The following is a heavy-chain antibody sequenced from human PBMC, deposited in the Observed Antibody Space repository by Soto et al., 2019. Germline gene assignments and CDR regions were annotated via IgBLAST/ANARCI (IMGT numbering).Heavy chain of an antibody. CDR1: GFTFSSYS. CDR3: ARDRTYNDYGDYTLDY. Sequence: GGSLRLSCAASGFTFSSYSMNWVRQAPGKGLEWVSSISSSSSYIYYADSVKGRFTISRDNAKNSLYLQMNSLRAEDTAVYYCARDRTYNDYGDYTLDYWGQGTLVTVSS. D-gene: IGHD4-17*01. V-gene: IGHV3-21*01. CDR2: ISSSSSYI. J-gene: IGHJ4*02.